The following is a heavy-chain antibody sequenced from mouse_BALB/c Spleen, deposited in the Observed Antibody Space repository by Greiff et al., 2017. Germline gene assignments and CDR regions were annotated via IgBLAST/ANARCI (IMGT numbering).Heavy chain of an antibody. J-gene: IGHJ2*01. V-gene: IGHV1-80*01. D-gene: IGHD1-1*01. CDR3: ASDYGIIYFDY. Sequence: QVQLQQSGAELVRPGSSVKISCKASGYAFSSDWMNWVKQRPGQGLEWIGQIYPGDGDTNYNGKFKGKATLTADKSSSTAYMQLSSLTSEDSAVYFCASDYGIIYFDYCGPGPTLPFSS. CDR2: IYPGDGDT. CDR1: GYAFSSDW.